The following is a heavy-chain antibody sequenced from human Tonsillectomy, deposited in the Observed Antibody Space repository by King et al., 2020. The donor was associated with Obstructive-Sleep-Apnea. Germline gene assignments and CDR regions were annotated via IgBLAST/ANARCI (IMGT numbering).Heavy chain of an antibody. CDR1: GFTFSSYT. J-gene: IGHJ6*02. V-gene: IGHV3-21*01. CDR3: AGANVPAYYYYGMDV. CDR2: ISSSSSYI. D-gene: IGHD1-1*01. Sequence: VQLVESGGGLVKPGGSLRLSCAASGFTFSSYTMNWVRQAPGKGLEWVSSISSSSSYIYYADSVKGRFTISRDNAKNSLYLQMNSLRAEDTAVYYCAGANVPAYYYYGMDVWGQGTTATVSS.